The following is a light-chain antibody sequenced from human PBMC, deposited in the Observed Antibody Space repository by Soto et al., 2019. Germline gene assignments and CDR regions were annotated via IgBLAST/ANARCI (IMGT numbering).Light chain of an antibody. Sequence: EVVLTQSPGTLSLSPGERATLSCRASQIVTINSLAWYQQKPGQPPRLLIYAASTRDSAIPDRFSGSGSGTDFTLTISRLQPEDFALYYCQQYGDSPFTFGPGTRVDVK. J-gene: IGKJ3*01. V-gene: IGKV3-20*01. CDR2: AAS. CDR1: QIVTINS. CDR3: QQYGDSPFT.